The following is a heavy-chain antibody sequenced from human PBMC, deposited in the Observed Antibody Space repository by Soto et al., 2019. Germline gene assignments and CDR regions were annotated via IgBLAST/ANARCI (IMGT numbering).Heavy chain of an antibody. V-gene: IGHV3-48*01. D-gene: IGHD3-10*01. J-gene: IGHJ4*02. CDR2: IGLGSSTK. CDR3: ARGHYDSPPGYFDY. Sequence: GGSLRLSCAASGFTFRNYGMNWVRQAPGKGLEWVSYIGLGSSTKYYADSVEGRFTISRDNAKNSLYLQMNSLRAEDTAVYYCARGHYDSPPGYFDYWGQGTLVTVSS. CDR1: GFTFRNYG.